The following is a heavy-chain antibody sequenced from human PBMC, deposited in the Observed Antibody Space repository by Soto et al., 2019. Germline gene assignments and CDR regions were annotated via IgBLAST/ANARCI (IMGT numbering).Heavy chain of an antibody. D-gene: IGHD3-10*01. CDR3: AKGEDYYGSVDY. V-gene: IGHV3-23*01. CDR1: GFTFSSYA. Sequence: LRLSCAASGFTFSSYAVSWVRQAPGKGLEWVSAISGSGGSTYYADSAKGRFTISRDNSKNTLYLQMNSLRAEDTAVYYCAKGEDYYGSVDYWGQGTLVTVSS. CDR2: ISGSGGST. J-gene: IGHJ4*02.